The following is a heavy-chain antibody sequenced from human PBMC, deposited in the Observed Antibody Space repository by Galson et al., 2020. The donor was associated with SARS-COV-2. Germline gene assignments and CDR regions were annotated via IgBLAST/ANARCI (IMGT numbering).Heavy chain of an antibody. V-gene: IGHV4-30-2*01. CDR2: ISHSGGT. J-gene: IGHJ3*02. Sequence: TMSLTCAVSGTSISSGSYSWNWIRQPPGKGLEWIGYISHSGGTYYNPSLKSRVTISGDRSKNQFSLRLSSVTAADTAVYYCARLHYGEYAPEAFDIWGPGTRVTVAS. CDR3: ARLHYGEYAPEAFDI. D-gene: IGHD4-17*01. CDR1: GTSISSGSYS.